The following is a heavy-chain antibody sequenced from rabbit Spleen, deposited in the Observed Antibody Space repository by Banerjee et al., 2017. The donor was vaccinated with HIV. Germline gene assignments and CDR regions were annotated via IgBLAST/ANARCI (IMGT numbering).Heavy chain of an antibody. CDR3: ARELTGVIGWNFGL. Sequence: QEQLVESGGGLVQPEGSLTLSCTASGFSFSISYYMYWIRQAPGKGLEWIGCIYTGNGKTYYASWARVRFTISKISSTTVTLQITSLPVADTATFFCARELTGVIGWNFGLWGPGTLVTVS. V-gene: IGHV1S45*01. D-gene: IGHD4-1*01. J-gene: IGHJ4*01. CDR1: GFSFSISYY. CDR2: IYTGNGKT.